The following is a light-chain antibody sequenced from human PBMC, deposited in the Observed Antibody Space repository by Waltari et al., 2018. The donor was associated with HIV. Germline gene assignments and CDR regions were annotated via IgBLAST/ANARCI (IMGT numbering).Light chain of an antibody. CDR3: CSHAGNFIFA. J-gene: IGLJ1*01. CDR2: DVT. V-gene: IGLV2-11*01. Sequence: QSALTQPHSVSGSPAQSLTISCTATSSYVDTFVSWYQQHPGKAPKVIFYDVTKRPSGVPDRFSGSKSGNTAFLTISGLQAEDEAEYHCCSHAGNFIFAFGSGTKVTVL. CDR1: SSYVDTF.